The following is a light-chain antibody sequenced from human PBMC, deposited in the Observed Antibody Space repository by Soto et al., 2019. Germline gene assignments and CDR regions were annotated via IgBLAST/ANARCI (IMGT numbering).Light chain of an antibody. CDR3: CSYAGSFTWV. CDR1: TGDVGAYNF. Sequence: QSVLTQPRSVSGSPGQSVTISCTGTTGDVGAYNFVSWYQLHPGKAPKLMIYDASKRPSGVPDRFSASKSGNTASLTISGLQAGDEDDYYCCSYAGSFTWVFGGGTKLTVL. CDR2: DAS. J-gene: IGLJ3*02. V-gene: IGLV2-11*01.